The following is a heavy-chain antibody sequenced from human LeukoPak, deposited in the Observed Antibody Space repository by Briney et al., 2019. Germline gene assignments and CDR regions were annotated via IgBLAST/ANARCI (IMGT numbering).Heavy chain of an antibody. CDR3: ARGGSHYDFWSGYCSYYYMDV. Sequence: PGGSLRLSCAASGFTFSSYWMHWVRQAPGKGLVWVSRINTDGSSTSYADSVKGRFTISRDNAKNTLYLQMNSLRAEDTAVYYCARGGSHYDFWSGYCSYYYMDVWAKGPRSPSP. D-gene: IGHD3-3*01. J-gene: IGHJ6*03. CDR1: GFTFSSYW. CDR2: INTDGSST. V-gene: IGHV3-74*01.